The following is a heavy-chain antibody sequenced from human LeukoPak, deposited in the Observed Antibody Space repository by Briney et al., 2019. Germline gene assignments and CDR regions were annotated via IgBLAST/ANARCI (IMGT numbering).Heavy chain of an antibody. CDR1: GYTFTSYY. V-gene: IGHV1-46*01. D-gene: IGHD2-2*01. CDR3: ARDMADIVVVPAAMGPDALDI. Sequence: ASVKVSCKASGYTFTSYYMHWVRQAPGQGLEWMGIINPSGGSTSYAQKFQGRVTMTRDTSTSTVYMELSSLRSEDTAVYYCARDMADIVVVPAAMGPDALDIWGQGTMVTVSS. J-gene: IGHJ3*02. CDR2: INPSGGST.